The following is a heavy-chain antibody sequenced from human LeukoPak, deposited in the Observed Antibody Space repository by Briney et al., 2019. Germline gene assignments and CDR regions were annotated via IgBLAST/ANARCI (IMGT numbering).Heavy chain of an antibody. CDR3: ARVPSKWSGYYSGDFRFDP. V-gene: IGHV3-48*02. D-gene: IGHD3-3*01. CDR2: ISSSSSTI. Sequence: PGGSLRLSCAASGFTFSSYSMNWVRQAPGKGLEWVSYISSSSSTIYYADSVKGRFTISRDNAKNSLYLKMNSLRDEDTAVYYCARVPSKWSGYYSGDFRFDPWGQGTLVTVSS. J-gene: IGHJ5*02. CDR1: GFTFSSYS.